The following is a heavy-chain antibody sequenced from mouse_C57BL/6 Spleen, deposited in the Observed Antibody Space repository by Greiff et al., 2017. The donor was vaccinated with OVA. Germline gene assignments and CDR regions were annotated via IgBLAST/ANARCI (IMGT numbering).Heavy chain of an antibody. V-gene: IGHV1-61*01. CDR1: GYTFTSYW. CDR2: IYPSDSET. Sequence: QVQLQQPGAELVRPGSSVKLSCKASGYTFTSYWMDWVKQRPGQGLEWIGNIYPSDSETHYNQKFKDKATLTVDKSSSTAYMQLSSLTSEDSAVYYCARSRDYDGPFADWGKGTLVTVSA. J-gene: IGHJ3*01. D-gene: IGHD2-4*01. CDR3: ARSRDYDGPFAD.